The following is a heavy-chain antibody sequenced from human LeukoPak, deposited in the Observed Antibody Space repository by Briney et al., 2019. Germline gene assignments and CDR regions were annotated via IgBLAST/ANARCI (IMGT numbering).Heavy chain of an antibody. D-gene: IGHD1-14*01. CDR2: IYYSGST. CDR1: GGSISSSSYY. V-gene: IGHV4-39*07. Sequence: SETLSLTCTVSGGSISSSSYYWGWIRQLPGKGLEWIGSIYYSGSTYYNPSLKSRVTISVDTSKNQFSLKLSSVTAADTAVYYCASFWQVYRTRSRNWFDPWGQGTLVTVSS. J-gene: IGHJ5*02. CDR3: ASFWQVYRTRSRNWFDP.